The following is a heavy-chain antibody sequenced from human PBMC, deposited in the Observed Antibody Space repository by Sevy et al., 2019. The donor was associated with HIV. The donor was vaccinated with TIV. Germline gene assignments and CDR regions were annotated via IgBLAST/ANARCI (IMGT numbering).Heavy chain of an antibody. CDR1: GFTFSNYA. CDR2: ISSSGTTI. CDR3: ASSPRTVAGTRLEGNYYYGMDV. J-gene: IGHJ6*02. V-gene: IGHV3-48*04. D-gene: IGHD6-19*01. Sequence: GGSLRLSCAASGFTFSNYAMNWVRQVPGKGLEWVSYISSSGTTIYYADSVKGRFTISRDNAKNSLYLQMNSLRAEDTAVYYCASSPRTVAGTRLEGNYYYGMDVWGQGTTVTVSS.